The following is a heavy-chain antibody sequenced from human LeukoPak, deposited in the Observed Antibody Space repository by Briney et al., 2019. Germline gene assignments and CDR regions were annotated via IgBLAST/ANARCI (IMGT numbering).Heavy chain of an antibody. V-gene: IGHV3-7*01. D-gene: IGHD6-13*01. CDR2: INRDGSQK. CDR1: GFSLSAYW. Sequence: GGSLRLSCAASGFSLSAYWMTWVRQAPGKGLEWVANINRDGSQKNHVDSVKGRFTISRDNAENSLFLQMNSLRAEDTAVYYCAKSLARETAAGIDYWGQGTLVTVSS. CDR3: AKSLARETAAGIDY. J-gene: IGHJ4*02.